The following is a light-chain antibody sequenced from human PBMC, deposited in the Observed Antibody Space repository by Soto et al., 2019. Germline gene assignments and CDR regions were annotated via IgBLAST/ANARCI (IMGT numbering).Light chain of an antibody. CDR1: QSISSC. CDR2: AAS. V-gene: IGKV1-39*01. Sequence: DIQMTQSPSSLSASVGDRVTITCRASQSISSCLNWYQQKPGKAPKLLIYAASSLQSGVPSRFSGSGSETDFTLTISSLQPEDFATYYCQQSYSTLPITFGQGTRLEIK. CDR3: QQSYSTLPIT. J-gene: IGKJ5*01.